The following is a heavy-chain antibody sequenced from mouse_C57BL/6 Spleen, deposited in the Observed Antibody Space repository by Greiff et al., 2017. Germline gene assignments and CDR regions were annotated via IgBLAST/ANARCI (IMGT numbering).Heavy chain of an antibody. J-gene: IGHJ2*01. CDR2: IYPGSGNT. Sequence: QVQLKQSGAELVRPGASVKLSCKASGYTFTDYYINWVKQRPGQGLEWIARIYPGSGNTYYNEKFKGKATLTAEKSSSTAYMQLSSLTSEDSAVYFCARSTTVVAEDYWGQGTTLTVSS. CDR1: GYTFTDYY. V-gene: IGHV1-76*01. D-gene: IGHD1-1*01. CDR3: ARSTTVVAEDY.